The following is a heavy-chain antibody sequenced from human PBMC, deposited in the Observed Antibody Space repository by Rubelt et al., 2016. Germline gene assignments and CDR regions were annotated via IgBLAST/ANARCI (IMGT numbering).Heavy chain of an antibody. CDR1: GGTFNNYA. CDR2: VIPILGIA. J-gene: IGHJ3*02. Sequence: QVQLVQSGAEVKKPGASVKVSCKASGGTFNNYAFTWIRQAPGHGLEWMGQVIPILGIAKYAQRFQNRVTITADKSTKTSDMQVSGLRTEDTAVYYCLRGPRDDVVDIWGQGTMVTVSS. CDR3: LRGPRDDVVDI. V-gene: IGHV1-69*09.